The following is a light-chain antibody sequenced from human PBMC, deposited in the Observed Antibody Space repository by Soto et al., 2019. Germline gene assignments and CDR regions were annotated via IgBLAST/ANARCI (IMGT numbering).Light chain of an antibody. J-gene: IGKJ3*01. CDR2: TAS. V-gene: IGKV1-39*01. CDR3: QQSYSTPFP. CDR1: QSISRY. Sequence: DIQMTQSPSSLSASVGDRVTITCRASQSISRYLNWYQQKPGKAPTLLIYTASSLQSGVPSRFSGSGSGTDFTLTINSLQPEDFATYSCQQSYSTPFPFGPGTKVDIK.